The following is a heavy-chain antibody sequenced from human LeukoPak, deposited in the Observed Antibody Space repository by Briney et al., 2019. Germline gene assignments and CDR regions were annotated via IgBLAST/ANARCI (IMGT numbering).Heavy chain of an antibody. J-gene: IGHJ4*02. D-gene: IGHD6-13*01. CDR2: IKQDGSEN. V-gene: IGHV3-7*04. Sequence: GGSLRLSCAASGFTFSSYWMSWVRQAPGKGLEWVANIKQDGSENYYVDSVKGRFTISRDNAKNSLYLQMNSLRAEDTAVYYCARAGSSSWTDYWGQGTLVTVSS. CDR3: ARAGSSSWTDY. CDR1: GFTFSSYW.